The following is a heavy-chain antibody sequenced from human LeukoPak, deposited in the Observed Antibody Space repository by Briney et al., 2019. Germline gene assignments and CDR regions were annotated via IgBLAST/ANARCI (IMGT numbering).Heavy chain of an antibody. CDR3: ASISYSSTWKTFNY. V-gene: IGHV6-1*01. CDR1: GDSVSSNSAA. Sequence: SQTLSLTCAISGDSVSSNSAAWNWIRQSPSRGLEWLGWTYYRSRWYYDYAVSVKSRITINPDTSKNQFSLQLNSVTPEDTAVYYCASISYSSTWKTFNYWGQGTLVTVSS. CDR2: TYYRSRWYY. D-gene: IGHD6-13*01. J-gene: IGHJ4*02.